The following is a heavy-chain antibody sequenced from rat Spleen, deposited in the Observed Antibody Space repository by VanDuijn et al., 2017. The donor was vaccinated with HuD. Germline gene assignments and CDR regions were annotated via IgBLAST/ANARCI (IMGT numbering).Heavy chain of an antibody. D-gene: IGHD1-5*01. V-gene: IGHV5S13*01. Sequence: EVQLVESGGGLVQPGRSLKLSCAASGFTFRNYGMAWVRQTLTKGLEWVAFINIGGGDTFYRDSMKGRFTISRDNAKSTLSLQMNSLRSEDTATYYCAADTTGFAYWGQGTLVTVSS. CDR2: INIGGGDT. CDR3: AADTTGFAY. CDR1: GFTFRNYG. J-gene: IGHJ3*01.